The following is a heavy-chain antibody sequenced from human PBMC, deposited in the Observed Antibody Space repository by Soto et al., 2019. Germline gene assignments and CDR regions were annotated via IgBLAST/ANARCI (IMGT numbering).Heavy chain of an antibody. J-gene: IGHJ6*02. Sequence: GGSLRLSCAASGFTFSSYSMNWVRQAPGKGLEWVSYISSSSSIIYYADSVKGRFTISRDNAKNSLYLQMNSLRDEDTAVYYCARDKVDYYYYGMDVWGQGTTVTVSS. CDR3: ARDKVDYYYYGMDV. CDR2: ISSSSSII. V-gene: IGHV3-48*02. CDR1: GFTFSSYS.